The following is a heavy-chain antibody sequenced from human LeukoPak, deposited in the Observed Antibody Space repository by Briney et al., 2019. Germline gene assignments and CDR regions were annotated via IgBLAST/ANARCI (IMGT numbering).Heavy chain of an antibody. CDR2: IYHSGST. V-gene: IGHV4-30-2*01. CDR3: ARPIFGTDAFDI. D-gene: IGHD3-3*01. Sequence: KSSETLSLTCTVSGGSISSGGYYWSWIRQPPGKGLEWIGYIYHSGSTHYNPSLKSRVTISVDRSKNQFSLKLSSVTAADTAVYYCARPIFGTDAFDIWGQGTMVTVSS. CDR1: GGSISSGGYY. J-gene: IGHJ3*02.